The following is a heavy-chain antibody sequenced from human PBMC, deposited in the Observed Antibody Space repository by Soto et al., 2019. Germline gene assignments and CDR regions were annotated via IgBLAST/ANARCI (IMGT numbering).Heavy chain of an antibody. V-gene: IGHV4-34*01. Sequence: SETLSLTCAVYGGSFSGYYWSWIRQPPGKGLEWIGEINHSGSTNYNPSLKSRVTISVDTSKNQFSLKLSSVTAADTAVYYCARQKNLHCFWSGYYTGMDCYYHYYMDVWGKGTXVTGSS. D-gene: IGHD3-3*01. CDR3: ARQKNLHCFWSGYYTGMDCYYHYYMDV. CDR2: INHSGST. CDR1: GGSFSGYY. J-gene: IGHJ6*03.